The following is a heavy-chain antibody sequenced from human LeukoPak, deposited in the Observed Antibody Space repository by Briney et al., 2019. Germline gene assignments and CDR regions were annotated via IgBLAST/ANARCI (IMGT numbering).Heavy chain of an antibody. CDR1: GFTFSSYA. Sequence: HPGGSPRLSCAASGFTFSSYAMSWVRQAPGKGLEWVSAISGSGGSTYYADSVKGRFTISRDNSKNTLYLQMNSLRAEDTAVYYCAKDCELLLETHDAFDIWGQGTMVTVSS. CDR2: ISGSGGST. CDR3: AKDCELLLETHDAFDI. J-gene: IGHJ3*02. V-gene: IGHV3-23*01. D-gene: IGHD1-26*01.